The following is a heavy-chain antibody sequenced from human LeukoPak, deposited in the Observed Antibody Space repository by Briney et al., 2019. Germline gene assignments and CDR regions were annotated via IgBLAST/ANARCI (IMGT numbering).Heavy chain of an antibody. Sequence: SVKVSCKASGGTFSSYAISWVRQAPGQGLEWMGRIIPILGIANYAQKFQGRVTITADESTSTAYMELSSLRSEDTAVYYCARSSRDGYNYGYWGQGTLVTVSS. CDR3: ARSSRDGYNYGY. CDR1: GGTFSSYA. CDR2: IIPILGIA. D-gene: IGHD5-12*01. V-gene: IGHV1-69*04. J-gene: IGHJ4*02.